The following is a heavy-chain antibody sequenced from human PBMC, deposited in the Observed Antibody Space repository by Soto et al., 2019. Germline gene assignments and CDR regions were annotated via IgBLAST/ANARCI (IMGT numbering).Heavy chain of an antibody. J-gene: IGHJ6*03. CDR1: GFTFDDYA. D-gene: IGHD3-10*01. CDR2: ISWNSGSI. CDR3: AKDKYYGSGSYYYYYYMDV. V-gene: IGHV3-9*01. Sequence: ESGGGLVQPGRSLRLSCAASGFTFDDYAMHWVRQAPGKGLEWVSGISWNSGSIGYADSVKGRFTISRDNAKNSLYLQMNSLRAEDTALYYCAKDKYYGSGSYYYYYYMDVWGKGTTVTVSS.